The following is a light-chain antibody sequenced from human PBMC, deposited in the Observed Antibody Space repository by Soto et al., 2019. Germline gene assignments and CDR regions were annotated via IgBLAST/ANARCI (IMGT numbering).Light chain of an antibody. CDR2: GAS. CDR1: QSVSSN. CDR3: QQYNNWPGLT. J-gene: IGKJ4*01. V-gene: IGKV3-15*01. Sequence: EIVMTQSPATLSVSPGERATLSCRASQSVSSNLAWYQQKPGQAPRLLIYGASTRATGIPARFSGSGSGTEFTLTISSLQSEDFAVYYCQQYNNWPGLTFGGGTKMEIK.